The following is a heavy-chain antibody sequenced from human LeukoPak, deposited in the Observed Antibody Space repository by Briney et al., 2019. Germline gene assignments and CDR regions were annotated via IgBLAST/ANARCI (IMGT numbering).Heavy chain of an antibody. V-gene: IGHV4-31*03. D-gene: IGHD6-13*01. J-gene: IGHJ5*02. CDR3: ARDEGSLLDP. CDR2: IYYSGST. Sequence: SETLSLTCTVSGGSISSGGYYWSWIRQHPGKGLEWIGYIYYSGSTYYNPSLKSRVTISVDTSKNQFSLKLSSVTAADTAVYYCARDEGSLLDPWGQGTLVTVSS. CDR1: GGSISSGGYY.